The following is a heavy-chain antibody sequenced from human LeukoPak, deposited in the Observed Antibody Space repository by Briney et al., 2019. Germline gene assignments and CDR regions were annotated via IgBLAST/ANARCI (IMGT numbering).Heavy chain of an antibody. J-gene: IGHJ6*02. CDR3: ATHSSGWDYYYYYGMDV. D-gene: IGHD6-19*01. Sequence: GGSLRLSCAASGFTVSSNYMSWVRQAPGKGLEWVSVIYSGGSTYYADSVKGRFTISRDNSKNTLYLQMNSLRAEDTAVYYCATHSSGWDYYYYYGMDVWGQGTTVTVSS. V-gene: IGHV3-53*01. CDR2: IYSGGST. CDR1: GFTVSSNY.